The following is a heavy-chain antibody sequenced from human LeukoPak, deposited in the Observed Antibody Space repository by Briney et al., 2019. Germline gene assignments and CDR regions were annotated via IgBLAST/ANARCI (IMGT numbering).Heavy chain of an antibody. CDR2: IHHSGST. Sequence: PSETLSLTCAVSGGSISRSNWWSWVRQPPGKGLQWIGEIHHSGSTDYNPSLKSRVTISLDTSRNQFSLKLNSVTAADTAVYYCAKSNGYGLIDIWGQGTRVTVSS. V-gene: IGHV4-4*02. D-gene: IGHD3-10*01. J-gene: IGHJ3*02. CDR1: GGSISRSNW. CDR3: AKSNGYGLIDI.